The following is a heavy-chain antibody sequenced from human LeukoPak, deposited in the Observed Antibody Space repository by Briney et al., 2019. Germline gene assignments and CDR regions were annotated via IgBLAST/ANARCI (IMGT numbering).Heavy chain of an antibody. V-gene: IGHV3-15*01. D-gene: IGHD3-22*01. Sequence: PGGSLRLSCAASGFTFSNAWMSWVRQAPGEGLEWVGRIKSKTDGGTTDYAAPVKGRFTISRDDSKNTLYLQMNSLKTEDTAVYYCTTVPQIYYYDSSGSTDYWGQGTLVTVSS. J-gene: IGHJ4*02. CDR2: IKSKTDGGTT. CDR3: TTVPQIYYYDSSGSTDY. CDR1: GFTFSNAW.